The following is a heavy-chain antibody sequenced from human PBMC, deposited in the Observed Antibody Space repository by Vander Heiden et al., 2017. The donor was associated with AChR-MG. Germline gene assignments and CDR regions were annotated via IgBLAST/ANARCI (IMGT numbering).Heavy chain of an antibody. J-gene: IGHJ4*02. D-gene: IGHD3-9*01. CDR2: IYYSGST. CDR3: ARDSRLLTGYYNVDY. V-gene: IGHV4-31*03. Sequence: QVQLQESGPGLVKPSQTLSLTCTVSGGSISSGGYYWSWIRQHPGKGLEWIGYIYYSGSTDYNPSLKSRVTISVDTSKNQFSLKLSSVTAADTAVYYCARDSRLLTGYYNVDYWGQGTLVTVSS. CDR1: GGSISSGGYY.